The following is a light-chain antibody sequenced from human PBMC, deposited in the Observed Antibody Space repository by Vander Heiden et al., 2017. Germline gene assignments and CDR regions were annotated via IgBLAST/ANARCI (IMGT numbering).Light chain of an antibody. Sequence: QSVLTQPPSVSGAPGQRVIISCTGSSSNIVAGYDVHWYQHLPGTAPKLLIYGASNRPSGVPDRFSGSTSGTSASLAIAGLQAEDEADYYCQSYDSSLSGRVFGGGTKLTVL. CDR3: QSYDSSLSGRV. CDR1: SSNIVAGYD. CDR2: GAS. V-gene: IGLV1-40*01. J-gene: IGLJ3*02.